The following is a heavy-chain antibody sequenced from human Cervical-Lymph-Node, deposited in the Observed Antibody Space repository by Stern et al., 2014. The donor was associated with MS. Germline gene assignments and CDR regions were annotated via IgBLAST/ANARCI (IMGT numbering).Heavy chain of an antibody. CDR2: IDWDDDK. V-gene: IGHV2-70*01. CDR1: GFSLSTSGMC. CDR3: ARTRRVLRFLEWSYYYYGMDV. D-gene: IGHD3-3*01. Sequence: QVTLKESGPALVKPTQTLTLTCTFSGFSLSTSGMCVSWIRQPPGKALEWLALIDWDDDKYYSTSLKTRLTISKDTSKNQVVLTMTNMDPVDTATYYCARTRRVLRFLEWSYYYYGMDVWGQGTTVTVSS. J-gene: IGHJ6*02.